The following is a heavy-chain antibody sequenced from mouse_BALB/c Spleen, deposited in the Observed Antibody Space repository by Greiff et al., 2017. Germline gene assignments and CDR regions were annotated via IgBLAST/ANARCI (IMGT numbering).Heavy chain of an antibody. CDR2: IWGDGST. CDR3: AREVGDYRYYFDY. Sequence: VKLVESGPGLVAPSQSLSITCTVSGFSLTGYGVNWVRQPPGKGLEWLGMIWGDGSTDYNSALKSRLSISKDNSKSQVFLKMNSLQTDDTARYYCAREVGDYRYYFDYWGQGTTLTVSS. D-gene: IGHD2-14*01. V-gene: IGHV2-6-7*01. J-gene: IGHJ2*01. CDR1: GFSLTGYG.